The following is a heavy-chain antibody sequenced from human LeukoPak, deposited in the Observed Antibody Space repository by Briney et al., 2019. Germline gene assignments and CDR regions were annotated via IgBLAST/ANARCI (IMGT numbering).Heavy chain of an antibody. CDR3: ARATFVVRGVIITGDY. CDR1: GGTFSSYA. J-gene: IGHJ4*02. D-gene: IGHD3-10*01. Sequence: SVKVSCKASGGTFSSYAISWVRQAPGQGLEWMGGIIPIFGTANYAQKFQGRVTITADESTSTAYMELSTLRSDDTAVYYCARATFVVRGVIITGDYWGQGTLVTVSS. CDR2: IIPIFGTA. V-gene: IGHV1-69*01.